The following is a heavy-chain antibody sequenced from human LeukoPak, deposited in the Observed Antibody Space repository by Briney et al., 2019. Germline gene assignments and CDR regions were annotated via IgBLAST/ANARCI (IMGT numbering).Heavy chain of an antibody. V-gene: IGHV1-8*02. CDR2: MNPNSGNT. J-gene: IGHJ6*03. CDR3: ARETVVITYYYYYYMDV. CDR1: GYTFSSSD. D-gene: IGHD3-22*01. Sequence: ASVKVSCKASGYTFSSSDINWVRQAAGQGLEWMGWMNPNSGNTGYAPKFQGRVTMTRDTSISTAYMELSSLTSEDTAVYFCARETVVITYYYYYYMDVWGKGTTVTVSS.